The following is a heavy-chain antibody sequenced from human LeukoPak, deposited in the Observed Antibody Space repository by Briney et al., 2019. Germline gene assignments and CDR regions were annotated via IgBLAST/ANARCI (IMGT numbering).Heavy chain of an antibody. CDR1: GFTFSNYW. J-gene: IGHJ4*02. Sequence: VGSLRLSCVVSGFTFSNYWMSWVRQDPGKGLECVANIKPDGSEKNYVDSVKGRFTISRDNAKNSLYLQMNSLRAEDTAVYYCARDRPSGWYLQYYFNYWGQGNLVTVSS. CDR2: IKPDGSEK. D-gene: IGHD6-19*01. V-gene: IGHV3-7*04. CDR3: ARDRPSGWYLQYYFNY.